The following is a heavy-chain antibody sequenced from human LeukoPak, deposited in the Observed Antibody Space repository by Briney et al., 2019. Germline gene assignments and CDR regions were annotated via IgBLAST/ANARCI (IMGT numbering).Heavy chain of an antibody. D-gene: IGHD2-2*02. Sequence: RPGGSLRLSCAASGFTFDDYGMSWVRQAPGKGLEWVSGINWNGGSTGYADSVKGRFTISRDNAKNSLYLQMNSLRAEDTALYYCARVRYCSSTSCYTFDYWGQGTLVTVSS. J-gene: IGHJ4*02. CDR3: ARVRYCSSTSCYTFDY. CDR2: INWNGGST. V-gene: IGHV3-20*04. CDR1: GFTFDDYG.